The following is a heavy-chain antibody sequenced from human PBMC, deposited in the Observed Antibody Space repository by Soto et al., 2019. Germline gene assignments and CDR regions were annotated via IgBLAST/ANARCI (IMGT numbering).Heavy chain of an antibody. J-gene: IGHJ6*02. D-gene: IGHD3-3*01. V-gene: IGHV4-39*01. CDR3: ARELRFLEWLSGDYYYYGMDV. CDR2: IYYSGST. CDR1: GGSISSSSYY. Sequence: TLSLTCPVSGGSISSSSYYWGGIRQPPGKGLEWIGSIYYSGSTYYNPSLKSRVTISVDTSKNQFSLKLSSVTAADTAVYYCARELRFLEWLSGDYYYYGMDVWGQGTTVTVSS.